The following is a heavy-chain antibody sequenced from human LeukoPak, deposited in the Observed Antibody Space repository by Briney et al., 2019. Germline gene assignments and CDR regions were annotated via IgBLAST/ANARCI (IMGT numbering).Heavy chain of an antibody. V-gene: IGHV4-34*01. CDR1: GGSFSGYY. D-gene: IGHD1-26*01. J-gene: IGHJ4*02. Sequence: PSETLSLTCAVYGGSFSGYYWSWIRQLPGKGLEWIGEINHSGSTNYNPSLKSRVTISVDTSKNQFSLKLSSVTAADTAVYYCARGRLVGATPRYFGYWGQGTLVTVSS. CDR3: ARGRLVGATPRYFGY. CDR2: INHSGST.